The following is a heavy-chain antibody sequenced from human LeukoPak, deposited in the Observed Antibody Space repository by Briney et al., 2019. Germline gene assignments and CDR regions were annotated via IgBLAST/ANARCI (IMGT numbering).Heavy chain of an antibody. D-gene: IGHD2-2*01. CDR3: ARLAGYCSSTSCSYYFDY. J-gene: IGHJ4*02. CDR1: GYSFTSYW. V-gene: IGHV5-51*01. Sequence: GESLKISWKGSGYSFTSYWIGWVRQMPGKGLEWMGIIYPGGSDTRYSTSFQGQATIPADKSISTASLQWSSLKASATAMYYCARLAGYCSSTSCSYYFDYWGQGTLVTVSS. CDR2: IYPGGSDT.